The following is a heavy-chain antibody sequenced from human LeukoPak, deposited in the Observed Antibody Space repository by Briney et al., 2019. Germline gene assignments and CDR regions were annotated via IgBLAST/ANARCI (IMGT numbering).Heavy chain of an antibody. Sequence: GGSLRLSCAASGFTFSSYGMHWVRQAPGKGLEWVAHIKQDGSQKYDVDSVKGRFTISRDNAKNSLYLQMNSLRAEDTAVYYCARTSFYSFDYWGQGTLVTVSS. D-gene: IGHD2/OR15-2a*01. CDR3: ARTSFYSFDY. CDR2: IKQDGSQK. J-gene: IGHJ4*02. CDR1: GFTFSSYG. V-gene: IGHV3-7*01.